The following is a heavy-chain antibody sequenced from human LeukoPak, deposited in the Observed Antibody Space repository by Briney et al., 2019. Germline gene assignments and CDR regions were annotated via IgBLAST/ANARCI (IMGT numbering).Heavy chain of an antibody. CDR3: ARDGLLRFLEWLSPNYYYYYMDV. V-gene: IGHV1-18*01. CDR1: GYTFTSYG. Sequence: ASVKVSCKASGYTFTSYGISWVRQAPGQGLEWMGWISAYNGNTNYAQKLQGRVTMTTDTSTSTAYMELRSLRSGDTAVYYCARDGLLRFLEWLSPNYYYYYMDVWGKGTTVTVSS. J-gene: IGHJ6*03. CDR2: ISAYNGNT. D-gene: IGHD3-3*01.